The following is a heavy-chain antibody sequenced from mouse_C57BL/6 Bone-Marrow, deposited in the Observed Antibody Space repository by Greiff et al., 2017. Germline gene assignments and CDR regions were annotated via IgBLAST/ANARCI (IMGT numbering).Heavy chain of an antibody. Sequence: VLLVESGGGLVKPGGSLKLSCAAPGFTFSSYAMSWVRQPPEKRLEWGATISDGGRYTYYPDNVKGRFTISRDNAKNNLYLQMCQLKSEDTDMKNCARRRDYCEYWGQGTTLTVSS. J-gene: IGHJ2*01. CDR3: ARRRDYCEY. CDR2: ISDGGRYT. V-gene: IGHV5-4*01. CDR1: GFTFSSYA.